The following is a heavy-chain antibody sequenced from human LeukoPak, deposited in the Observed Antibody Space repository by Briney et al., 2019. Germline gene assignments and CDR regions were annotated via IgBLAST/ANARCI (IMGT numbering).Heavy chain of an antibody. V-gene: IGHV3-30*04. CDR3: ARDRVGYGMDV. CDR2: ISYDGSNK. J-gene: IGHJ6*02. Sequence: GRSLRLSCAASGFTFSSYAMHWVRQAPGKGLEWVAVISYDGSNKYYADSVKGRFTISRDNSKNTLYLQMNSLRAEDTAVYYCARDRVGYGMDVWGQGTTVTVSS. D-gene: IGHD2-15*01. CDR1: GFTFSSYA.